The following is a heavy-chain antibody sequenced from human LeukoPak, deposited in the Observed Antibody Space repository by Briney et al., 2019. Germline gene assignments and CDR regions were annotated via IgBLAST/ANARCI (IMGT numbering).Heavy chain of an antibody. CDR2: IYYSGST. D-gene: IGHD3-3*01. CDR3: ARAWNYYYYMDV. V-gene: IGHV4-59*01. Sequence: SETLSLTCTVSGGSISSYYWSWIRQPPGKGLEWIGYIYYSGSTNYNPSLKSRVTISVDTSKNQFSLKLSSVTAADTAVYYCARAWNYYYYMDVWGKGTTVTVSS. CDR1: GGSISSYY. J-gene: IGHJ6*03.